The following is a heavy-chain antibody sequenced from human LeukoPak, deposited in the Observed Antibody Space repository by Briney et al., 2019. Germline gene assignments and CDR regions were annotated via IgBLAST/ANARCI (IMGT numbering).Heavy chain of an antibody. V-gene: IGHV1-18*01. CDR3: ARAGDGYNLYYYYYMDV. CDR2: ISAYNGNT. D-gene: IGHD5-24*01. Sequence: ASVKVSCKASGYSFTSYGLSWGRQAPGQGLEWMGWISAYNGNTNYAQKLQGTVTMTTDTSTSKAYMELRSLRSDDTAVYYCARAGDGYNLYYYYYMDVWGKGTTVTVSS. J-gene: IGHJ6*03. CDR1: GYSFTSYG.